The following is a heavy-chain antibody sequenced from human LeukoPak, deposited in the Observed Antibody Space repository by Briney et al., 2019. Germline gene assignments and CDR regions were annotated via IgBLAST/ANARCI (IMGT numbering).Heavy chain of an antibody. Sequence: ASVKVSCKASGYTFTGYYMHWVRQAPGQGLEWMGIINPSGGSTSYAQKFQGRVTMTRDTSTSTVYMELSSLRSEDTAVYYCARGGGYDYVWGSYRPTGFYFDYWGQGTLVTVSS. J-gene: IGHJ4*02. D-gene: IGHD3-16*02. CDR3: ARGGGYDYVWGSYRPTGFYFDY. V-gene: IGHV1-46*01. CDR2: INPSGGST. CDR1: GYTFTGYY.